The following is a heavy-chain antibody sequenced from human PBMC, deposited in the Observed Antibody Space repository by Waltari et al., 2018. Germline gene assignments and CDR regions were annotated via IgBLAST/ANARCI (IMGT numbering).Heavy chain of an antibody. Sequence: QLQLQESGPGLVKPSETLSLTCTVSGGSISSSSYYWGWIRQPPGKGLEWIGSLYYSGSTYYHPALNGRVTISVDTSKNQFSLKLSSVTAADTAVYYLARDRRAFSGYDLHPTTDYWGQGTLVTGSS. CDR3: ARDRRAFSGYDLHPTTDY. J-gene: IGHJ4*02. CDR1: GGSISSSSYY. V-gene: IGHV4-39*07. D-gene: IGHD5-12*01. CDR2: LYYSGST.